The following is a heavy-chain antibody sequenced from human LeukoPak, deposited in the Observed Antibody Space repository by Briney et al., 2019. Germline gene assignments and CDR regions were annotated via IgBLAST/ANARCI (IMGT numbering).Heavy chain of an antibody. CDR1: GGTFSSYA. Sequence: SVKVSCKASGGTFSSYAISWVRQAPGQGLEWMGGIIPTFGTANYAQKFQGRVTITADESTSTAYMELSSLRSEDTAVYYCARHIHCGGDCYSGYFDYWGQGTLVTVSS. J-gene: IGHJ4*02. CDR2: IIPTFGTA. D-gene: IGHD2-21*02. CDR3: ARHIHCGGDCYSGYFDY. V-gene: IGHV1-69*13.